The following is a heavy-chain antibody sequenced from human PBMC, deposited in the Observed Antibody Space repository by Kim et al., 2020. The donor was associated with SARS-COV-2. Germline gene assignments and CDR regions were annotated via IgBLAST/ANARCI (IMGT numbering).Heavy chain of an antibody. CDR1: GFTFSSYP. D-gene: IGHD6-6*01. J-gene: IGHJ6*03. CDR3: AKRGSSWAYYYMDV. CDR2: ISSGGGST. Sequence: GGSLRLSCAASGFTFSSYPMSWVRQAPGKGLEWVSGISSGGGSTYYADSVKGRFTISRDNSKNTLFLQINSLRAEDTAVYYCAKRGSSWAYYYMDVWGKGTTVTVSS. V-gene: IGHV3-23*01.